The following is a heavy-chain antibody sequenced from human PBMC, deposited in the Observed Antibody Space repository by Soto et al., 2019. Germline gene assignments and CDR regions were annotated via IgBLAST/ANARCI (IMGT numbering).Heavy chain of an antibody. J-gene: IGHJ4*02. V-gene: IGHV1-69*08. Sequence: QVQLVQSGAEVKKPGSSVKVSCKASGGTFSSYTIRWVRQAPGQELEWMGRIIPILGIANYAQKFQGRVTITADKATSTAYMELSSLRSEDTAVYYCARDGYSCYETPPGIDYWGQGTLVTVSS. D-gene: IGHD5-12*01. CDR2: IIPILGIA. CDR1: GGTFSSYT. CDR3: ARDGYSCYETPPGIDY.